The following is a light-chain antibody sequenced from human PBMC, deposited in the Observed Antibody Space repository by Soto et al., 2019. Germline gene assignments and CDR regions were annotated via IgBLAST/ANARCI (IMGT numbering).Light chain of an antibody. V-gene: IGLV2-14*01. CDR2: EVT. CDR1: SSDIGSYDY. J-gene: IGLJ3*02. CDR3: YSYTTTHTRM. Sequence: QSALTQPASVSGSPGQSITITCTGTSSDIGSYDYVSWYQQHPGKAPKLIIFEVTNRPSGISDRFSGSKSGNTASLTISGLQAEDEADYYCYSYTTTHTRMFGGGTKLTVL.